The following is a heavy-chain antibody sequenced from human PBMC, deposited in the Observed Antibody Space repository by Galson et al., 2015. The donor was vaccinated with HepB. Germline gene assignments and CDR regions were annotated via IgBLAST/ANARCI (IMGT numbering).Heavy chain of an antibody. D-gene: IGHD3-22*01. CDR1: GGTFSSYA. J-gene: IGHJ4*02. Sequence: SCKASGGTFSSYAISWVRQAPGQGLEWMGGIIPIFGTANYAQKFQGRVTITADESTSTAYMELSSLRSEDTAVYYCAREREGPYYDSSGYPFDYWGQGTLVTVSS. CDR3: AREREGPYYDSSGYPFDY. V-gene: IGHV1-69*01. CDR2: IIPIFGTA.